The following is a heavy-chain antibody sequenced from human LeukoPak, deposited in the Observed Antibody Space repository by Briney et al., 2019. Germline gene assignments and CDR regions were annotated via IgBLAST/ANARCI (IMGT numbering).Heavy chain of an antibody. CDR2: IYPGDSDT. V-gene: IGHV5-51*01. J-gene: IGHJ4*02. CDR1: GYTFTNYW. Sequence: GEPLKISCKPSGYTFTNYWIGWLRQMHGKGLEYMEIIYPGDSDTRYSPSFQGQVTISVDKSISTASLQWSSLKASDTAMYYCATRPLRSSGYYFDYWGQGTLVTVSS. D-gene: IGHD3-22*01. CDR3: ATRPLRSSGYYFDY.